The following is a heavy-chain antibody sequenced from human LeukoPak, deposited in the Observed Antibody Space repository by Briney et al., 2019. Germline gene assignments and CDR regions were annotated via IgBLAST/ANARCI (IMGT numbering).Heavy chain of an antibody. CDR1: GGSISSSTYY. D-gene: IGHD5-12*01. CDR2: IYYSGST. J-gene: IGHJ6*03. CDR3: ARKTGQYSGSDWSFGYYFYYMDV. V-gene: IGHV4-39*01. Sequence: SETLSLTCTVSGGSISSSTYYWAWIRQPPGTGLEWIGSIYYSGSTYYNPSLKSRVTISVDRSKNQFSLKLSSVTAADTAVYYCARKTGQYSGSDWSFGYYFYYMDVWGKGTAVTISS.